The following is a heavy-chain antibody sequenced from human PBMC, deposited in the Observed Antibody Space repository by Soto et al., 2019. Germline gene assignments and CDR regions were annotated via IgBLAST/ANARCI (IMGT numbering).Heavy chain of an antibody. CDR2: ISYDGSIE. D-gene: IGHD2-2*01. J-gene: IGHJ5*01. CDR1: GFTFGSYG. CDR3: ATRLVPTTMTGWIDS. V-gene: IGHV3-30*03. Sequence: QVQLVESGGGVVQPGRSLRLSCAASGFTFGSYGMHWVRQAPGKGLEWVAVISYDGSIEHYSDSVKGRFTISRDNSKNTLYLQLNSLRAEETGVYYCATRLVPTTMTGWIDSWGQGTLVTVSS.